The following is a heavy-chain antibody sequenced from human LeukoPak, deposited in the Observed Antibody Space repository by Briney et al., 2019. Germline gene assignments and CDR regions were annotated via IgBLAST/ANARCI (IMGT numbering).Heavy chain of an antibody. CDR3: AREKPHFDY. Sequence: SETLSLTCAVSRYSINSGYYWGWIRQPPGKGLEWIGYIYHSGSTYFNPSLKSRVTISVDRSKNQFSLKLSSVTAADTAVYYCAREKPHFDYWGQGTLVTVSS. CDR1: RYSINSGYY. J-gene: IGHJ4*02. CDR2: IYHSGST. V-gene: IGHV4-38-2*02.